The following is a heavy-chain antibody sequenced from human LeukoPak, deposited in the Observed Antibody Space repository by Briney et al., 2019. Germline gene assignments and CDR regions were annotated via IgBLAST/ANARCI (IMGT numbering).Heavy chain of an antibody. CDR1: GGSFSGYY. CDR3: ARAGDSSGYSDY. V-gene: IGHV4-34*01. Sequence: SETLSLTCAVYGGSFSGYYWSWIRQPPGKGLEWIGEIYHSGSTNYNPSLKSRVTISVDTSKNQFSLKLSSVTAADTAVYYCARAGDSSGYSDYWGQGTLVTVSS. CDR2: IYHSGST. D-gene: IGHD3-22*01. J-gene: IGHJ4*02.